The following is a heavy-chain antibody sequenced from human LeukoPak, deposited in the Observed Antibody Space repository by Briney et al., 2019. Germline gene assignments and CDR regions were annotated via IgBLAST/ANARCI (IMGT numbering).Heavy chain of an antibody. D-gene: IGHD3-22*01. V-gene: IGHV4-59*08. Sequence: SETLSLTCTVSGGSISSYYWSWIRQPPGKGLEWIGYIYYSGGTNYNPSLKSRVTISVDTSKNQFSLKLSSVTAADTAVYYCARHLVDYYYDDWYFDLWGRGTLVTVSS. CDR2: IYYSGGT. CDR1: GGSISSYY. J-gene: IGHJ2*01. CDR3: ARHLVDYYYDDWYFDL.